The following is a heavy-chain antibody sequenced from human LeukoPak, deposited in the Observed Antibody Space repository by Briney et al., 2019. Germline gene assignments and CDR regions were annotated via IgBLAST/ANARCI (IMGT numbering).Heavy chain of an antibody. Sequence: GGSLRLSCAASGFTFSSYWMSWVRQAPGKGLEWVANIYQDGSEKYYVDSVKGRFTTSRDNAKNLLYLQMNSLRAEDTAVYYCARAPLGSPDYWGQGTLVTVSS. D-gene: IGHD3-10*01. CDR2: IYQDGSEK. V-gene: IGHV3-7*04. CDR1: GFTFSSYW. J-gene: IGHJ4*02. CDR3: ARAPLGSPDY.